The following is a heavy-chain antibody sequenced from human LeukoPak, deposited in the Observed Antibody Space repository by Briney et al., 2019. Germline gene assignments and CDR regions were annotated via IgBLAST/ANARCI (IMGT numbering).Heavy chain of an antibody. Sequence: SETLSLTCAVYGGSFSGYYWSWIRQPPGKGLEWIGEINHSGSTNYNPSLKSRVTISVDTSKNQFSLKLSSVTAADTAVYYCAGVNSTPYPWGQGTLVTVSS. CDR1: GGSFSGYY. CDR2: INHSGST. V-gene: IGHV4-34*01. J-gene: IGHJ4*02. CDR3: AGVNSTPYP. D-gene: IGHD2-15*01.